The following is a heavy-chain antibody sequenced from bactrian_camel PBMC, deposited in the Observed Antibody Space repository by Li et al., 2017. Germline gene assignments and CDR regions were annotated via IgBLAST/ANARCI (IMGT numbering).Heavy chain of an antibody. CDR1: GFTDSSYC. V-gene: IGHV3S42*01. J-gene: IGHJ4*01. D-gene: IGHD7*01. Sequence: VQLVESGGGSVQAGGSLTLSCSASGFTDSSYCVGWFRQAPGEAREDVAHIDSDGATRVANSVEGRYTISKDAAKDTVYLQMNMLRPEDTGMYSCKTFGTGGRCLSVHLQGQGTQVTVS. CDR2: IDSDGAT.